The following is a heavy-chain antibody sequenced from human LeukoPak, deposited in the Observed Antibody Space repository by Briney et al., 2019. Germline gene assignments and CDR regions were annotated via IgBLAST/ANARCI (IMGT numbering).Heavy chain of an antibody. CDR1: GYTFTSYG. V-gene: IGHV1-18*01. Sequence: ASVKVSCKASGYTFTSYGISWVRQAPGQGLEWMGWISAYNGNTNYAQKIQSRVTMTTDTSTSTAYMELRSLRSDDTAVYYCARDLPLVVPAAMGAPEGFDYWGQGTLVTVSS. CDR2: ISAYNGNT. CDR3: ARDLPLVVPAAMGAPEGFDY. J-gene: IGHJ4*02. D-gene: IGHD2-2*01.